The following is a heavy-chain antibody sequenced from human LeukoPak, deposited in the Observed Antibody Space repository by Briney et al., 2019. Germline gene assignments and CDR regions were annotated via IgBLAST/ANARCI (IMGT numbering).Heavy chain of an antibody. CDR2: INHSGST. CDR1: GGSISSSNW. Sequence: SETLSLTCAVSGGSISSSNWWSWIRQPPGKGLEWIGEINHSGSTNYNPSLKSRVTISLDTSKSQFSLKVRYVTAADTAVYYCARGLNDSWTGENYWGQGTLVTVSS. J-gene: IGHJ4*02. CDR3: ARGLNDSWTGENY. D-gene: IGHD3-3*01. V-gene: IGHV4-4*02.